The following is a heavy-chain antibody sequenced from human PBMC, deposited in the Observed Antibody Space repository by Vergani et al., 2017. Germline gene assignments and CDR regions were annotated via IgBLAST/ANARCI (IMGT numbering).Heavy chain of an antibody. CDR3: ARXLDDILTGYSADDAFDI. CDR1: GFTFSSYA. D-gene: IGHD3-9*01. CDR2: ISYDGRNK. V-gene: IGHV3-30*01. Sequence: QVQLVESGGGVVQPGRSLRLSCAASGFTFSSYAMHWVRQAPGKGLEWVAVISYDGRNKYYADSVKGRFTISRDNSKNTLYLQMNSLRAEDTAVYYCARXLDDILTGYSADDAFDIWGQGTMVTVSS. J-gene: IGHJ3*02.